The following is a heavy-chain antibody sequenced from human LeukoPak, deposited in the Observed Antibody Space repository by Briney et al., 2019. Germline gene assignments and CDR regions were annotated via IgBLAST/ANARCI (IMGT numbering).Heavy chain of an antibody. V-gene: IGHV4-59*01. Sequence: SETLSLTCTVSGGSISSYYWSWIRHPPRKRLQWIAYNYYSVITKYNPSLKSRVTISVGTSKNQFSLKLSSVTAADTAVYYCARRYGSGSSGTFDYWGQGTLVTVSS. CDR2: NYYSVIT. CDR3: ARRYGSGSSGTFDY. CDR1: GGSISSYY. J-gene: IGHJ4*02. D-gene: IGHD3-10*01.